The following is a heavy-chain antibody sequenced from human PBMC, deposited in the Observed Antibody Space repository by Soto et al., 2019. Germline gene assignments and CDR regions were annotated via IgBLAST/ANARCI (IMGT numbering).Heavy chain of an antibody. J-gene: IGHJ4*02. CDR3: VKDRSSRYLSGLFFDL. V-gene: IGHV3-11*03. D-gene: IGHD1-26*01. Sequence: PGGSLRLSCAASGFTSSDYYMSWIRQAPGKGLEWVSYISSSSSYTNYADSVKGRFTISRDNAKNSLYLQMNSLRAEDTAVYYCVKDRSSRYLSGLFFDLWGPGIVVTVSS. CDR1: GFTSSDYY. CDR2: ISSSSSYT.